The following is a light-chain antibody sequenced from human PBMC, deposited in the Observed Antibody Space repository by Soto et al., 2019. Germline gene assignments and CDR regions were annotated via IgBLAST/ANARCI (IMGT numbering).Light chain of an antibody. CDR3: QQYNSPGWT. V-gene: IGKV1-5*01. CDR1: QSISSW. Sequence: DIQMTQSPSTLSASVGDRVTITCRASQSISSWLAWYQQKPGKAPKLLIYDASSLESGVPSRFSGSGSGTEFTLPISSLQPDDFATYYCQQYNSPGWTFGHGTKVEIK. J-gene: IGKJ1*01. CDR2: DAS.